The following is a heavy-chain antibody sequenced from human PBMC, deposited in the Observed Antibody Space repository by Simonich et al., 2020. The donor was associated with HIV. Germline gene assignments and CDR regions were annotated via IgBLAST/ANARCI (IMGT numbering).Heavy chain of an antibody. CDR1: GGSFSGYS. V-gene: IGHV4-34*01. J-gene: IGHJ1*01. CDR2: INHSRSP. Sequence: QVQLQQWGAGLLKPSETLSLTCAVYGGSFSGYSWSWIRQPPGKGLGWIGEINHSRSPNYNPSLKIRVTISVDTSKNQFSLKLSSVTAADTAVYYCARLTAGGLGEYFQHWGQGTLVTVSS. CDR3: ARLTAGGLGEYFQH. D-gene: IGHD6-13*01.